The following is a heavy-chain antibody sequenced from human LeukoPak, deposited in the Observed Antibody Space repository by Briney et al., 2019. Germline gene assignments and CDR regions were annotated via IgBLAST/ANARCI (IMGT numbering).Heavy chain of an antibody. J-gene: IGHJ6*03. Sequence: GGSLRLSCAASGFTFSSYAMSWVRQAPGKGLEWVAAISGSGGRTYYADTVKGRFTISRDNSKSTLYLQMNSLRAEDTAVYYCARLSAYYYGSYFYYYMDVWGKGTTVTVSS. D-gene: IGHD3-10*01. CDR1: GFTFSSYA. CDR2: ISGSGGRT. V-gene: IGHV3-23*01. CDR3: ARLSAYYYGSYFYYYMDV.